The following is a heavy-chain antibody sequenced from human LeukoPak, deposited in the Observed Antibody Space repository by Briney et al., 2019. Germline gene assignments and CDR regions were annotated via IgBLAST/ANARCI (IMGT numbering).Heavy chain of an antibody. CDR3: VREGTFASPEAGRWIDSFDI. D-gene: IGHD6-13*01. J-gene: IGHJ3*02. CDR2: IGAGGDT. CDR1: GFTFSTYD. V-gene: IGHV3-13*01. Sequence: GGSLRLSCAASGFTFSTYDIHWVRRTTGKGLEWVSAIGAGGDTYYQDSVKGRFTIFRDNANLYLQMNTLRPGDTAVYYCVREGTFASPEAGRWIDSFDIWGQGTMVTVSS.